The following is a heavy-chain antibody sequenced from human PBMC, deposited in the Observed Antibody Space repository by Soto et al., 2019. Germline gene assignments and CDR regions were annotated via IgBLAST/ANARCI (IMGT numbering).Heavy chain of an antibody. CDR3: ARESAMTTVTDY. V-gene: IGHV1-69*08. CDR1: GGTFSSYT. CDR2: IIPILGIA. Sequence: QVQLVQSGAEVKKPGSSVKVSCKASGGTFSSYTISWVRQAPGQGLEWMGGIIPILGIANYAQKFQGRVTITADKSTSTAYMELSSLRSEDTAVYYCARESAMTTVTDYWGQGTLVTVSS. D-gene: IGHD4-17*01. J-gene: IGHJ4*02.